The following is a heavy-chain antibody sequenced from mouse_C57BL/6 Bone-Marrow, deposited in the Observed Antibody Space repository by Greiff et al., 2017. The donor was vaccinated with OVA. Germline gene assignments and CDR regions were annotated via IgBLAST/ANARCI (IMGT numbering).Heavy chain of an antibody. CDR1: GFNIKDYY. J-gene: IGHJ2*01. CDR2: IDPEDGDT. V-gene: IGHV14-1*01. CDR3: TTGYYGSAYYFDY. D-gene: IGHD1-1*01. Sequence: EVQLQQSGAELVRPGASVKLSCTASGFNIKDYYMHWVKPRPEQGLEWIGRIDPEDGDTEYAPKFQGKATMTADTSSNTAYLQLSSLTSEDTAVYYCTTGYYGSAYYFDYWGQGTTLTVSS.